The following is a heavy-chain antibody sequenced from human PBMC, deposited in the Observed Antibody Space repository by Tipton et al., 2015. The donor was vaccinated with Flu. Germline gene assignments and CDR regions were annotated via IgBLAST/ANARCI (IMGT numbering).Heavy chain of an antibody. Sequence: SLRLFCAASGFTFSDYYMSWIRQAPGKGLEWVSYISSSGSTIYYADSVKGRFTISRDNAKNSLYLQMNSLRAEDTAVYYCARAVTEHQLLSGEFGWFGPWGQGTLVTVSS. J-gene: IGHJ5*02. CDR2: ISSSGSTI. D-gene: IGHD2-2*01. V-gene: IGHV3-11*01. CDR3: ARAVTEHQLLSGEFGWFGP. CDR1: GFTFSDYY.